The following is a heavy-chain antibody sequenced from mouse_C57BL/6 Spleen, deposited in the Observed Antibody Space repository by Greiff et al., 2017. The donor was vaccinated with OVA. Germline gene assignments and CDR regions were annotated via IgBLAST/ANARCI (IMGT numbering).Heavy chain of an antibody. CDR3: ARGDGYFDY. D-gene: IGHD3-3*01. J-gene: IGHJ2*01. CDR1: GYAFSSSW. V-gene: IGHV1-82*01. CDR2: IYPGDGDT. Sequence: QVQLQQSGPELVKPGASVKISCKASGYAFSSSWMNWVKQRPGKGLEWIGRIYPGDGDTNYNGKFKGKATLTADTSSSTAYMQLSSLTSEASAFYFCARGDGYFDYWGQGTTLTVSS.